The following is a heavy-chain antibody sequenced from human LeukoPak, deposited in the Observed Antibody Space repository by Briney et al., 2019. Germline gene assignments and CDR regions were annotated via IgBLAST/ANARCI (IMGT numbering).Heavy chain of an antibody. J-gene: IGHJ4*02. CDR3: ARESLWFGELSRAPFDS. Sequence: PGGSLRLSCAASGFTFSNYWMSWVRQAPGKGLEWVSSVSGSGGSTYYADSVKGRFTISRDNSKSTLYLQVSSLSAEDTAIYYCARESLWFGELSRAPFDSWGQGALVTVSS. D-gene: IGHD3-10*01. CDR1: GFTFSNYW. CDR2: VSGSGGST. V-gene: IGHV3-23*01.